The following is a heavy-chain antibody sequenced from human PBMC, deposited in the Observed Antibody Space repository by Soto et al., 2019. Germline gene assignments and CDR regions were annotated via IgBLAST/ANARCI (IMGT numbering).Heavy chain of an antibody. V-gene: IGHV3-23*01. CDR2: ITATDGNT. J-gene: IGHJ4*02. Sequence: GGSLRLSCVASGFNFKAYAMGWVRQAPGKGLEWVSSITATDGNTYYADSVRGRFTISRDNSRNSLFLQMNGLRPEDSALYYCAKNEGTSSTVFDYWGQGTLVTVSS. CDR1: GFNFKAYA. CDR3: AKNEGTSSTVFDY. D-gene: IGHD6-6*01.